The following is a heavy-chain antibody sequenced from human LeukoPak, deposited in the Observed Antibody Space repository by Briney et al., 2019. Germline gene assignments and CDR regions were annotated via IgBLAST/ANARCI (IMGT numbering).Heavy chain of an antibody. Sequence: PGGSLRLSCAVSGFTFSSYWMSWVRQAPGKGLEWVANIKQDGSEKYYVDSVKGRFTISRDNAKNSLYLQMNSLRAEDTAVYYCARDVKELKWFGELLIGGLSDYYGLDVWGHGTTVTVSS. J-gene: IGHJ6*02. CDR3: ARDVKELKWFGELLIGGLSDYYGLDV. V-gene: IGHV3-7*01. CDR1: GFTFSSYW. CDR2: IKQDGSEK. D-gene: IGHD3-10*01.